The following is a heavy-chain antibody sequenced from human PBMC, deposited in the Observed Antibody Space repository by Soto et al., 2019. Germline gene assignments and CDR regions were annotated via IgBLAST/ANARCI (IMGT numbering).Heavy chain of an antibody. V-gene: IGHV1-69*01. D-gene: IGHD6-6*01. J-gene: IGHJ6*02. CDR3: ARNEYSTSFYYYGMDV. Sequence: QVQLVQSGAEVKKPGSSVKVSCKASGGTFSSYAITWVRQAPGQGLEWMGRIIPIFGTANYNQKFQGRVTITADESTSTAYMDLSSLRSEDTAVYYCARNEYSTSFYYYGMDVWGQGTMVTVSS. CDR1: GGTFSSYA. CDR2: IIPIFGTA.